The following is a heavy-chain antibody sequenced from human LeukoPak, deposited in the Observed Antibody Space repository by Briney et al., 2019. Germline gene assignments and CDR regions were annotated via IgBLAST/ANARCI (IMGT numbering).Heavy chain of an antibody. V-gene: IGHV3-66*03. CDR1: GFSVSNYY. CDR2: IRDSGET. D-gene: IGHD6-19*01. J-gene: IGHJ5*02. CDR3: ARDRAVTQDWVEFDP. Sequence: GGSLRLSCAGSGFSVSNYYMSWVRQAPGKGLEWVSLIRDSGETFYADSVKGRFAISRDNSKNTMYLQMNRLRVEDTAVYFCARDRAVTQDWVEFDPWGQGTLVTVSS.